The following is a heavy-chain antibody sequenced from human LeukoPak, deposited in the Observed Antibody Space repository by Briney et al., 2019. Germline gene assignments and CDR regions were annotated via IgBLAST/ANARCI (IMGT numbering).Heavy chain of an antibody. CDR3: ARGGYSSSWYGAILEGDY. V-gene: IGHV1-69*04. D-gene: IGHD6-13*01. CDR1: GGTFSSYA. CDR2: IIPILGIA. J-gene: IGHJ4*02. Sequence: SVKVSCKASGGTFSSYAISWVRQAPGQGLEWMGRIIPILGIANYAQKFQGRVTITADKSTSTAYMELSSLRSEDTAVYYCARGGYSSSWYGAILEGDYWGQGTLVTVSS.